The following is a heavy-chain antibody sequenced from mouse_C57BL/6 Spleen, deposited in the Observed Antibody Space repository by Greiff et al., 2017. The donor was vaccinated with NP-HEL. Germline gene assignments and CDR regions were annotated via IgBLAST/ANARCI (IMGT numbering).Heavy chain of an antibody. CDR3: ARDSSGDYFDY. V-gene: IGHV1-61*01. CDR1: GYTFTSYW. Sequence: QVQLQQPGAELVRPGSSVKLSCKASGYTFTSYWMDWVKQRPGQGLEWIGNIYPSDSETHYNQKFKDKATLTVDKSSSTAYMQLSSLTSEDSAVYYCARDSSGDYFDYWGQGTTLTVSS. CDR2: IYPSDSET. J-gene: IGHJ2*01. D-gene: IGHD3-2*02.